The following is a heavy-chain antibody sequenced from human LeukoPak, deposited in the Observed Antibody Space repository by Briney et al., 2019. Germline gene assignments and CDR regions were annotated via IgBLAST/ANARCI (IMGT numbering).Heavy chain of an antibody. J-gene: IGHJ4*02. V-gene: IGHV4-34*01. CDR1: GXXXXYY. D-gene: IGHD3-9*01. CDR2: INHSGST. Sequence: GXXXXYYXXXIRQPPGKGLEWIGEINHSGSTNYNPSLKSRVTISVDTSKNQFSLKLSSVTAADTAVYYCASRNDILTGYFYWGQGTLVTVSS. CDR3: ASRNDILTGYFY.